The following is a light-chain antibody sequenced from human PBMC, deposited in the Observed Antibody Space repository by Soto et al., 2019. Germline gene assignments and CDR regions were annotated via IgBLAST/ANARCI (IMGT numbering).Light chain of an antibody. CDR1: QSVSSSY. J-gene: IGKJ1*01. Sequence: EIVLTQSPGTLSLSPGERATLSCRATQSVSSSYLAWYQQKPGQTPRLLIYVATSRAAGIPDRFSGSGSGTDFTLTISRLEPEDFAVYYCQQYGSARTVGQGTKAEIK. CDR3: QQYGSART. V-gene: IGKV3-20*01. CDR2: VAT.